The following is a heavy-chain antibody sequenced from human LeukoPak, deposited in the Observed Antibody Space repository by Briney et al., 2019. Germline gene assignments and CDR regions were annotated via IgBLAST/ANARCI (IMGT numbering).Heavy chain of an antibody. CDR3: ARSVRRGFNFDS. D-gene: IGHD5-12*01. CDR2: LYYTGNT. V-gene: IGHV4-39*07. Sequence: SETLSLTCTVSGGSITSSSYYWGWIRQPPGKGLEWIGTLYYTGNTYYNPSLKSRVTISIQTSKNQFSLKLSSVTAADTAVYYCARSVRRGFNFDSWGQGTLVIVSS. CDR1: GGSITSSSYY. J-gene: IGHJ4*02.